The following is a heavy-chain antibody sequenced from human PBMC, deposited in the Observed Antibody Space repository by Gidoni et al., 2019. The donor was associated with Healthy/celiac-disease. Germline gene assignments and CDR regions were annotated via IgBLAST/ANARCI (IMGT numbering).Heavy chain of an antibody. J-gene: IGHJ4*02. Sequence: QVQLVESGGGVVQPGRSLRLSCAASGFTLSSYGMHWVRQAPGKGLEWVAVISYDGNNKYYADSVKGRFTISRDNSKNTLYLLMNSLRAEDTAVYYCAKGVDYGDLLFDYWGQGTLVTVSS. CDR3: AKGVDYGDLLFDY. CDR2: ISYDGNNK. CDR1: GFTLSSYG. V-gene: IGHV3-30*18. D-gene: IGHD4-17*01.